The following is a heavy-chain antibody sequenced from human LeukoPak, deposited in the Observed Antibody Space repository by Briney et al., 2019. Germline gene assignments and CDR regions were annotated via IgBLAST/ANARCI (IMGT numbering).Heavy chain of an antibody. V-gene: IGHV4-34*01. CDR2: INHSGST. CDR3: ARGYYGSGVHYYYYYMDV. D-gene: IGHD3-10*01. J-gene: IGHJ6*03. CDR1: GGSFSGYY. Sequence: SETLSLTCAVYGGSFSGYYWSWIRQPPGKGLEWIGEINHSGSTNYNPSLKSRVTISVDTSKNQFSLKLSSVTAADTAVYYCARGYYGSGVHYYYYYMDVWGKGTTVTISS.